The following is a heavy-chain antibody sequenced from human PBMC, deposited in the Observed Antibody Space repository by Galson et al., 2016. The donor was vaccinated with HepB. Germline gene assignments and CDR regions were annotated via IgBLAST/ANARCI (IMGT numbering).Heavy chain of an antibody. V-gene: IGHV1-3*01. CDR1: GYIFTSHA. D-gene: IGHD6-19*01. J-gene: IGHJ5*02. CDR3: VRSPQWLAPSDWFDP. CDR2: IYGGNGNT. Sequence: SVKVSSKASGYIFTSHAIHWVRQAPGQSLEWMGWIYGGNGNTKYSQKFQGRVTFTRDTSATTAYMELSSLRFEDTAMYYCVRSPQWLAPSDWFDPWGQGTLVTVSS.